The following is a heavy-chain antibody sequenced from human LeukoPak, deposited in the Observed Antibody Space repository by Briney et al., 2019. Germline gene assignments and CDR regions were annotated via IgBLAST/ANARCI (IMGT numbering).Heavy chain of an antibody. CDR1: GFTFSSYS. CDR3: ARGDYGSGTMFY. Sequence: AGGSLRLSCAASGFTFSSYSMNWVRQAPGKGLEWVSSISSSSYIYYADSVKGRFTISRDNAKNSLYLQMNSLRAEDTAVYYCARGDYGSGTMFYWGQGTLVSVTS. V-gene: IGHV3-21*01. D-gene: IGHD3-10*01. J-gene: IGHJ4*02. CDR2: ISSSSYI.